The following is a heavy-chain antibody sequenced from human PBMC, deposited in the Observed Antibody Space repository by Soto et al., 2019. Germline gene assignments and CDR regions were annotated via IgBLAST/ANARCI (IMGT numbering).Heavy chain of an antibody. CDR1: GGTFSNYA. CDR2: IIPIFGTT. J-gene: IGHJ4*02. V-gene: IGHV1-69*12. Sequence: QVQLVQSGAEVKKPGSSVKVSCKASGGTFSNYAISWVRHAPGQGLEWMGVIIPIFGTTNYAHNFEGRVTITADESTTTAYLDLTGLRSEDTAVYYCARSPERAQRYYFDYWGQGTLVTVSS. CDR3: ARSPERAQRYYFDY.